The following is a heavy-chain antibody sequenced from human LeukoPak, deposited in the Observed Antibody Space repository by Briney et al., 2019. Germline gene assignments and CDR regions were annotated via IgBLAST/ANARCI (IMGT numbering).Heavy chain of an antibody. J-gene: IGHJ4*02. Sequence: PGGSLRLSCAASGFTFSSYSMNWVRQAPGKGLEWVSSISSSSSYIYYADSVKGRFTISRDNAKNSPYLQMNSLRAEDTAVYYCARDGYCSSTSCLQPFDYWGQGTLVTVSS. CDR1: GFTFSSYS. D-gene: IGHD2-2*03. V-gene: IGHV3-21*01. CDR3: ARDGYCSSTSCLQPFDY. CDR2: ISSSSSYI.